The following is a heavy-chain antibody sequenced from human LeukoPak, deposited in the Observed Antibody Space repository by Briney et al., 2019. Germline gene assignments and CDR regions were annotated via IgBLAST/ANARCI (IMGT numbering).Heavy chain of an antibody. V-gene: IGHV1-24*01. Sequence: ASVKVSCKVSGNTLTDLSIHWVRQAPEKGLDWMGGFDPEDAEVIYAEKFQDRVTMTEDPSTDTAYLELSSLRSEDTAVYYCAAEGQLSLVHYFNSWGQGTLVTVSS. D-gene: IGHD2-2*01. CDR2: FDPEDAEV. CDR1: GNTLTDLS. CDR3: AAEGQLSLVHYFNS. J-gene: IGHJ4*02.